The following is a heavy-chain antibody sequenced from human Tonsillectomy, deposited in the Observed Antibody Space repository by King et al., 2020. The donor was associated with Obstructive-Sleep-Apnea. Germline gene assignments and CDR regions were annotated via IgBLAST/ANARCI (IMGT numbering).Heavy chain of an antibody. CDR2: VYDSGST. CDR1: GGSIIIYS. Sequence: QLQESGPGLVKPSETLSLTCTVSGGSIIIYSWTWIRQPPGRGLEWIGHVYDSGSTYYKPSLKSRVTISADTSKNQFSLKLSSVTAADTGVYYCARGTGWYGVDVWGQGTTVTVSS. CDR3: ARGTGWYGVDV. V-gene: IGHV4-59*01. D-gene: IGHD6-19*01. J-gene: IGHJ6*02.